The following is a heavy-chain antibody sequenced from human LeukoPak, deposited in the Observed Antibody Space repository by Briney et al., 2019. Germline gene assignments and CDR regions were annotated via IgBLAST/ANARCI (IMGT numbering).Heavy chain of an antibody. CDR1: GGTFSSYA. CDR3: ARERGTYYDFWSGLRDV. Sequence: SVKVSCKASGGTFSSYAISWVRQAPGQGLEWMGGIIPILGIANYAQKFQGRVTITADKSTSTAYMELSSLRSEDTAVYYCARERGTYYDFWSGLRDVWGQGTTVTVSS. J-gene: IGHJ6*02. CDR2: IIPILGIA. D-gene: IGHD3-3*01. V-gene: IGHV1-69*10.